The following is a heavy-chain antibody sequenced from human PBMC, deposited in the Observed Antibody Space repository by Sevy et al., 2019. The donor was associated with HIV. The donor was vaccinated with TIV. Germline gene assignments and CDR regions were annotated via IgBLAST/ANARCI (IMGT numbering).Heavy chain of an antibody. CDR2: ISGSGGST. CDR3: ARPYSSSCQRGYYCYGMDV. CDR1: GFTFSSYA. J-gene: IGHJ6*02. Sequence: GGSLRLSCAASGFTFSSYAMSWVRQAPGKGLEWVSAISGSGGSTYYADSVKGRFTISRDNSKNRLYLQMNILRAEDTAVYYCARPYSSSCQRGYYCYGMDVWGQGTTVTVSS. V-gene: IGHV3-23*01. D-gene: IGHD6-6*01.